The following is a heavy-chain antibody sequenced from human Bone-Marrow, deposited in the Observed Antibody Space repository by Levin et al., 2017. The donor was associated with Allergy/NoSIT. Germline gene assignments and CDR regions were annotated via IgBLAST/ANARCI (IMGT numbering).Heavy chain of an antibody. CDR3: ARDYYYDILTGYYTSYYYYGMDV. CDR1: GFTFSSYA. V-gene: IGHV3-30-3*01. Sequence: PGGSLRLSCAASGFTFSSYAMHWVRQAPGKGLEWVAVISYDGSNKYYADSVKGRFTISRDNSKNTLYLQMNSLRAEDTAVYYCARDYYYDILTGYYTSYYYYGMDVWGQGTTVTVSS. D-gene: IGHD3-9*01. CDR2: ISYDGSNK. J-gene: IGHJ6*02.